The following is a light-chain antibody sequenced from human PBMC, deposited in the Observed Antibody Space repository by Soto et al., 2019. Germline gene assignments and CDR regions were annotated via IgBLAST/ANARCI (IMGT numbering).Light chain of an antibody. CDR1: QSLRSTS. CDR3: QQYDSSPRT. Sequence: EIVLTQSPRTLSLSPGERATLSCRASQSLRSTSLAWYQQKPGQAPRLLISGASTRAADIPDRFSGSGSGTDFTLTIGRLEPEDLAAYYCQQYDSSPRTFGQGTQVDIK. CDR2: GAS. V-gene: IGKV3-20*01. J-gene: IGKJ1*01.